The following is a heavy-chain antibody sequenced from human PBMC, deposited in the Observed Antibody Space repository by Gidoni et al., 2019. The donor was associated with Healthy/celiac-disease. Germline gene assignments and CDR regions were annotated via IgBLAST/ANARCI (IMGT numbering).Heavy chain of an antibody. J-gene: IGHJ4*02. CDR1: GFTFSADG. CDR2: IWYDGSYQ. CDR3: ARSLDYSSSAFDY. Sequence: QVQLVESGGSVVQPGRSLRLTWAGAGFTFSADGRNWVRKAPGKGLEWGALIWYDGSYQYYADAVKGRLTISSDNSKNTLYLQVNSLRAEDTAVYYCARSLDYSSSAFDYSCQGTLVTVSS. D-gene: IGHD6-6*01. V-gene: IGHV3-33*01.